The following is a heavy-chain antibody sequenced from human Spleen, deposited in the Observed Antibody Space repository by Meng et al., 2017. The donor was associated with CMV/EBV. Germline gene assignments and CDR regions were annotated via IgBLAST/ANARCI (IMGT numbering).Heavy chain of an antibody. CDR1: GFTFSSYG. V-gene: IGHV3-30*02. CDR3: AKVDSGSWYRGFFDY. CDR2: IRYDGSNK. J-gene: IGHJ4*02. D-gene: IGHD6-13*01. Sequence: GGSLRLSCAASGFTFSSYGMHWVRQAPGKGLEWVAFIRYDGSNKYYADSVKGRFTISRDNSKNTLYLQMNSLRAEDTAVYYCAKVDSGSWYRGFFDYWGQGMVVTVSS.